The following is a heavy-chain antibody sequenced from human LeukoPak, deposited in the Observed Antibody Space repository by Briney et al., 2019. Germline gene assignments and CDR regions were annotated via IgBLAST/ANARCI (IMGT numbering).Heavy chain of an antibody. CDR2: IYTSGST. CDR3: AGGLGQWLFRS. D-gene: IGHD6-19*01. CDR1: GGSISSGSYY. V-gene: IGHV4-61*02. Sequence: PSQTLSLTCTVSGGSISSGSYYWSWIRQPAGKGLEWIGRIYTSGSTNYNPSLKSRVTISIDTSKNNFSLKLSSVTAADTAVYYCAGGLGQWLFRSWGQGARVTVSS. J-gene: IGHJ4*02.